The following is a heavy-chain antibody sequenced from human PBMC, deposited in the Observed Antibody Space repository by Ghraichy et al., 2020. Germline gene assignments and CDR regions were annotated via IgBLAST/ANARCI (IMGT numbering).Heavy chain of an antibody. D-gene: IGHD1-1*01. CDR1: GGSISSYY. V-gene: IGHV4-59*01. J-gene: IGHJ6*02. Sequence: SETLSLTCTVSGGSISSYYWSWIRQPPGKGLEWIGYIYYSGSTNYNPSLESRVTISVDTSKNQFSLKLSSVTAADTAVYYCARGGGALEVYYYYGMDVWGQGTTVTVSS. CDR2: IYYSGST. CDR3: ARGGGALEVYYYYGMDV.